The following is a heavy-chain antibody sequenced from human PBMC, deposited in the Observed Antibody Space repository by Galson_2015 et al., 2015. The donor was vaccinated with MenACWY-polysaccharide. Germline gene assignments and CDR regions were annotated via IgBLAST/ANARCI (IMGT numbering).Heavy chain of an antibody. CDR2: INTNNGNP. CDR1: GYTFTSYS. J-gene: IGHJ5*02. D-gene: IGHD2-8*01. Sequence: SVKVSCKASGYTFTSYSMNWVRQAPEQGLEWMGWINTNNGNPTYAQGFTGRFVFSLDTSVSTAYLQISSLKAEDTAVYYCARDQLYCTNGVCFEGSGWFDPWGQGTLVTVSS. V-gene: IGHV7-4-1*02. CDR3: ARDQLYCTNGVCFEGSGWFDP.